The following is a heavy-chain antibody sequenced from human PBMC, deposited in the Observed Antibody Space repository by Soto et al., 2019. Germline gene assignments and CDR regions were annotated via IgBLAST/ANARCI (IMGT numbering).Heavy chain of an antibody. D-gene: IGHD2-2*01. CDR2: ISWNSGSI. J-gene: IGHJ4*02. CDR3: AKGPTDVPAAALYFDY. Sequence: GGSLRLSCAASGFTFDDYAMHWVRQAPGKGLEWVSGISWNSGSIGYADSVKGRFTISRDNAKNSLYLQMNSLRAEDTALYYCAKGPTDVPAAALYFDYWGQGTLVTVSS. CDR1: GFTFDDYA. V-gene: IGHV3-9*01.